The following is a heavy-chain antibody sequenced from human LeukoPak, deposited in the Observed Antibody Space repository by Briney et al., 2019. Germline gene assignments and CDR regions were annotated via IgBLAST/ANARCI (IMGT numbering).Heavy chain of an antibody. CDR3: ARDLYGGNSVYWFDP. CDR2: IYTSGST. D-gene: IGHD4-23*01. CDR1: GSSISSGSYY. Sequence: SQTLSLTCTVSGSSISSGSYYWSWIRQPAGKGLEWIGRIYTSGSTNYNPSLKSRVTISVDTSKNQFSLKLSSVTAADTAVYYCARDLYGGNSVYWFDPWGQGTLVTVSS. J-gene: IGHJ5*02. V-gene: IGHV4-61*02.